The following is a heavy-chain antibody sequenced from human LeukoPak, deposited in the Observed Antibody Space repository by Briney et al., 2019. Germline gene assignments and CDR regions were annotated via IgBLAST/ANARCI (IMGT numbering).Heavy chain of an antibody. CDR1: GYIFTSYW. D-gene: IGHD6-6*01. V-gene: IGHV5-10-1*01. J-gene: IGHJ4*02. Sequence: GESLKISCKGSGYIFTSYWITWVRQMPGKGVEWMGMIDPTDSYTNYSPSFQGHVTISTDKSISTAYLHWTSLKASDTAIYYCARRGRSSSNFDFWGQGTLVTVSS. CDR3: ARRGRSSSNFDF. CDR2: IDPTDSYT.